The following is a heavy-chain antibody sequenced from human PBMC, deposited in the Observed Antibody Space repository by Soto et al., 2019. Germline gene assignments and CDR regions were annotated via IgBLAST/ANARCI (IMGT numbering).Heavy chain of an antibody. CDR1: GYAFTKYG. J-gene: IGHJ4*02. D-gene: IGHD6-13*01. Sequence: QVQLVQSGGEVKKPWASVKVSCKASGYAFTKYGISWVRQAPGQGFEWMGWINAYNGNTNYAEKLQGRVTMTTDTSTSTVFMELRSLRSDDTAVYFCARSPGYSTSWSQALDYWGQGTLVTVSS. CDR2: INAYNGNT. V-gene: IGHV1-18*01. CDR3: ARSPGYSTSWSQALDY.